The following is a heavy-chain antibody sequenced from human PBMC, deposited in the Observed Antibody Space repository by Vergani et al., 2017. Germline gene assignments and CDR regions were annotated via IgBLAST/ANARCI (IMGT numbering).Heavy chain of an antibody. CDR1: GESFSSFY. V-gene: IGHV4-34*02. CDR3: ARVDTQVPATSHFYYMDV. Sequence: QVQLQQWGAGVVKPSGTLSLTCAVFGESFSSFYWSWIRQPPGKGLEWIGEINTDGHTNYNPSLESRVTVSRDTAKNQFSLNLRSVTAADTAVYYCARVDTQVPATSHFYYMDVWVKGTTVVVSS. D-gene: IGHD6-25*01. J-gene: IGHJ6*03. CDR2: INTDGHT.